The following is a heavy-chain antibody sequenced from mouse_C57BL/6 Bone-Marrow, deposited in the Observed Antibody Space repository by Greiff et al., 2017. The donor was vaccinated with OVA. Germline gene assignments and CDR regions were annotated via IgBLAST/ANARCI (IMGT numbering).Heavy chain of an antibody. CDR3: ARSDYGSSPSYWYFDV. J-gene: IGHJ1*03. Sequence: QVQLQQPGAELVMPGASVKLSCKASGYTFTSYWMHWVKQRPGQGLEWIGEIDPSDSYTNYNQKFKGKSTLTVDKSSSTAYMQLSSLTSEDSAVYYCARSDYGSSPSYWYFDVWGTGTTVTVSS. CDR2: IDPSDSYT. CDR1: GYTFTSYW. D-gene: IGHD1-1*01. V-gene: IGHV1-69*01.